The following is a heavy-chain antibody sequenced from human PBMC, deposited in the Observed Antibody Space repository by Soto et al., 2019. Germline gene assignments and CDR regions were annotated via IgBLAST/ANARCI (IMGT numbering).Heavy chain of an antibody. D-gene: IGHD3-16*02. V-gene: IGHV1-3*01. Sequence: QVQLVQSGAEVKKPGASLKVSCKASGYTFTRYVMFWVRQAPGQSLERVGWINAGNGYTKYSQKFQGRVTITRDTSASTAYMELSSLRSEDTAVYYCGRCGYTNGNAYCGMDVWGQGTTVTVSS. CDR3: GRCGYTNGNAYCGMDV. J-gene: IGHJ6*02. CDR2: INAGNGYT. CDR1: GYTFTRYV.